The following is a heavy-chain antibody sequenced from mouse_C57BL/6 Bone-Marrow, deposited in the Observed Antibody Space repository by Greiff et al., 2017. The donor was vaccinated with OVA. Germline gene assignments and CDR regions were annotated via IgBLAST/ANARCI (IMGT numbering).Heavy chain of an antibody. CDR1: GYTFTSYW. Sequence: VQLQQPGAELVKPGASVKMSCKASGYTFTSYWITWVKQRPGQGLEWIGDIYPGSGSTNYNEKFKSKATLTVDTSSSTAYMQLSSLTSEDSAVYYCARRERITTVVARDYWGQGTTLTVSS. CDR2: IYPGSGST. D-gene: IGHD1-1*01. CDR3: ARRERITTVVARDY. J-gene: IGHJ2*01. V-gene: IGHV1-55*01.